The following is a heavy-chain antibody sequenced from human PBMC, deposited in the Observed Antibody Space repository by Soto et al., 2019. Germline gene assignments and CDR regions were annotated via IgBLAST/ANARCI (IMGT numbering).Heavy chain of an antibody. J-gene: IGHJ6*02. Sequence: SETLSPTCTVFGASLTGYSWNWIRQPAGKGLEWIGRIYAGGSTNYIPSLKGRVTMFLDTSKNQFSLNLDSVTAADTAVYFCARTGEDTSYGLDVWGQGTTVTVSS. D-gene: IGHD1-1*01. CDR2: IYAGGST. CDR3: ARTGEDTSYGLDV. CDR1: GASLTGYS. V-gene: IGHV4-4*07.